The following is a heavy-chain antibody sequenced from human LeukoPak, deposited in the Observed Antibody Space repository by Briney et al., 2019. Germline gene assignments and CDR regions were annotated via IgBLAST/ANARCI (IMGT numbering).Heavy chain of an antibody. CDR3: ARGRRGSPSDYVV. Sequence: SETLSLTCTVSGDSISDYYWSWIRQPPGKGLEWLAYIYHTGSTNYNSSLESRVTISVDTSKNQFSLKLSSVTAADTAGYFCARGRRGSPSDYVVWGQGTLVTVSS. CDR2: IYHTGST. J-gene: IGHJ4*02. D-gene: IGHD3-16*01. CDR1: GDSISDYY. V-gene: IGHV4-59*08.